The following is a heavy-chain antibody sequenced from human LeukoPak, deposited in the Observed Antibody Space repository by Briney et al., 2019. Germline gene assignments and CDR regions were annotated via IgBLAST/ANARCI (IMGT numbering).Heavy chain of an antibody. CDR2: INPTGGST. CDR3: ARGRTITLYYFDY. J-gene: IGHJ4*02. D-gene: IGHD4/OR15-4a*01. V-gene: IGHV1-46*01. Sequence: GASVKVSCKASGYTFPSYFMHWVRQAPGQGLEWMGIINPTGGSTTYAQKFQGRVTMTRDTSTSTAYMELSSLRSEDTAVYYCARGRTITLYYFDYWGQGTLVTVSS. CDR1: GYTFPSYF.